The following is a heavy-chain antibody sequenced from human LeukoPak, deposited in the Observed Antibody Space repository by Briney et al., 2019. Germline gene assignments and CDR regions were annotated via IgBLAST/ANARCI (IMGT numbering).Heavy chain of an antibody. V-gene: IGHV3-21*01. D-gene: IGHD2-21*02. Sequence: GGSLRLSCAASGFTFRSFAMNWVRQAPGKGLEWVSSISSSNSYIYYADSLKGRFTISRDNAKNSLYLQMNSLRAEDTAVYYCARGTRRVVTSIQPFDYWGQGTLVTVSS. CDR2: ISSSNSYI. CDR3: ARGTRRVVTSIQPFDY. CDR1: GFTFRSFA. J-gene: IGHJ4*02.